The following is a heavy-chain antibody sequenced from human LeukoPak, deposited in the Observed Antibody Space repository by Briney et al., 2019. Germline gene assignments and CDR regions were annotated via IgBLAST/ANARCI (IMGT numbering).Heavy chain of an antibody. CDR1: GGSFSGYY. CDR3: ARRGRYYYYGMDV. CDR2: IYYSGST. V-gene: IGHV4-59*08. J-gene: IGHJ6*02. Sequence: SETLSLTCAVYGGSFSGYYWSWIRQPPGKGLEWIGYIYYSGSTNYNPSLKSRVTISVDTSKNQFSLKLSSVTAADTAVYYCARRGRYYYYGMDVWGQGTTVTVSS.